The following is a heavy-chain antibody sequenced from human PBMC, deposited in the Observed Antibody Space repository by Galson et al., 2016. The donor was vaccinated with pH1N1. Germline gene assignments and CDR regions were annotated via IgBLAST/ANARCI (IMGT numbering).Heavy chain of an antibody. Sequence: SETLSLTCAVSGDSITSGYYWGWIRQAPGRGLEWIGSFYDSGSTTYYKSSLKSRVAISVDTSKNQFSLRLSSMTAADTAVYYCAKMARTSGPDSEYYFYFWGQGMLVTVSS. CDR3: AKMARTSGPDSEYYFYF. CDR2: FYDSGSTT. J-gene: IGHJ4*02. CDR1: GDSITSGYY. V-gene: IGHV4-38-2*01. D-gene: IGHD1-1*01.